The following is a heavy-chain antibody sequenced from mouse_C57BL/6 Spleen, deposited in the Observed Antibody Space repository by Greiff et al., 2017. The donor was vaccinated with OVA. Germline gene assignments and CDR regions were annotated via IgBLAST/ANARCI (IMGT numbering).Heavy chain of an antibody. J-gene: IGHJ2*01. D-gene: IGHD1-1*01. Sequence: EVKLVESGPELVKPGASVKISCKASGYSFTGYYMNWVKQSPEKSLEWIGEINPSTGGTTYNQKFKAKATLTVDKSSSTAYMQLKSLTSGDSAVYYCAREAYYYGSSPYYFDYWGQGTTLTVSS. V-gene: IGHV1-42*01. CDR1: GYSFTGYY. CDR2: INPSTGGT. CDR3: AREAYYYGSSPYYFDY.